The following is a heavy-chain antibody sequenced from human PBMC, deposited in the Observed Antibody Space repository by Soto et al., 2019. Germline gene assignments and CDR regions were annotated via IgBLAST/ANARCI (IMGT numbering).Heavy chain of an antibody. Sequence: SETLSLTCTVSGGSISSGGYYWSWIRQHPGKGLEWIGYIYYSGSTYYNPSLKSRVTISVDTSKNQFSLKLSSVTAADTAVYYCAIYGVLVPAASRMDVWSKGTTVIVSS. D-gene: IGHD2-2*01. J-gene: IGHJ6*04. CDR3: AIYGVLVPAASRMDV. CDR2: IYYSGST. CDR1: GGSISSGGYY. V-gene: IGHV4-31*03.